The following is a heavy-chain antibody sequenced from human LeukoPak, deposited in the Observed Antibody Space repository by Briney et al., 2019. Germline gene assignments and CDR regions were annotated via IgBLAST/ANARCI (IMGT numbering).Heavy chain of an antibody. CDR2: VKQDGSEK. Sequence: ETLSLTCTVTGGSISSYYWSWVRQAPGKGLEWVANVKQDGSEKYYVDSVKGRFTISRDNAKNSLYLQMNSLRAEDTALYYCVKDRSGPFDYWGQGTLVTVSS. D-gene: IGHD6-19*01. J-gene: IGHJ4*02. V-gene: IGHV3-7*03. CDR3: VKDRSGPFDY. CDR1: GGSISSYY.